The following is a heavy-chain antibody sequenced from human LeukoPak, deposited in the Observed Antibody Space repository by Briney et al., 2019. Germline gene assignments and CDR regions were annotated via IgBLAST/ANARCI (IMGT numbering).Heavy chain of an antibody. J-gene: IGHJ2*01. D-gene: IGHD1-26*01. CDR3: ARYSGSYRAGWYFDL. Sequence: SETLSLTCTVSGGSISSYYWSWIRQPPGKGLEWIGYIYYSGSTNYNPSLKSRVTISVDTSKNQFSLKLSSVTAADTAVYYCARYSGSYRAGWYFDLWGRGTLVTVSS. CDR2: IYYSGST. V-gene: IGHV4-59*08. CDR1: GGSISSYY.